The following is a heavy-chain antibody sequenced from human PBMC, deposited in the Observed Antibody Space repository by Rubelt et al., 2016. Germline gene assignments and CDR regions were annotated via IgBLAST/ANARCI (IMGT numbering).Heavy chain of an antibody. J-gene: IGHJ4*02. V-gene: IGHV4-34*01. CDR1: GGSFSGYY. CDR2: INHSGST. D-gene: IGHD3-22*01. Sequence: QVQLQQWGAGLLKPSETLSLTCAVYGGSFSGYYWSWIRQPPGKGLEWIGEINHSGSTNYNPSLKSRVTISVDTSKSQVSLKLSSVTAADTAVYYCARGKEGLGVTMMDYWGQGTLVTVSS. CDR3: ARGKEGLGVTMMDY.